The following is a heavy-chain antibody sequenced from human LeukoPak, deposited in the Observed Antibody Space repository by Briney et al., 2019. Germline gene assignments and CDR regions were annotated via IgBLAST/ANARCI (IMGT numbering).Heavy chain of an antibody. V-gene: IGHV4-34*01. CDR1: GGSFSGYY. CDR3: ARGGYQLLLVYYYYGMDV. CDR2: INHSGST. J-gene: IGHJ6*02. D-gene: IGHD2-2*01. Sequence: SETLSLTCAVYGGSFSGYYWSWIRQPPGKGLEWSGEINHSGSTNYNPSLKSRATISVDTSKNQFSLKLSSVTAADTAVYYCARGGYQLLLVYYYYGMDVWGQGTTVTVSS.